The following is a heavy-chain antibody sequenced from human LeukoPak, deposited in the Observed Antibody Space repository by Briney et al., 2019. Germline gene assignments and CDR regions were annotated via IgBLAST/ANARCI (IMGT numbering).Heavy chain of an antibody. V-gene: IGHV1-46*01. J-gene: IGHJ4*02. D-gene: IGHD4-11*01. Sequence: ASVKVSCKASGYTFTSYYMHWERQAPGQGLEWMGIINPSGGSTSYAQKFQGRVTMTRDTSTSTVYMELSSLRSEDTAVYYCARALGRLHRDYWGQGTLVTVSS. CDR2: INPSGGST. CDR1: GYTFTSYY. CDR3: ARALGRLHRDY.